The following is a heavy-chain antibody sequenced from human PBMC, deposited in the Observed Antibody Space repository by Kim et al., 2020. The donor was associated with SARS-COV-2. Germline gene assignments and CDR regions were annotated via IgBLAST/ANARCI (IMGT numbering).Heavy chain of an antibody. D-gene: IGHD3-22*01. CDR2: INAGNGNT. CDR3: ARGYYYDSSGLLHGDY. Sequence: ASVKVSCKASGYTFTSYAMHWVRQAPGQRLEWMGWINAGNGNTKYSQKFQGRVTITRDTSASTAYMELSSLRSEDTAVYYCARGYYYDSSGLLHGDYWGQGTLVTVSS. J-gene: IGHJ4*02. V-gene: IGHV1-3*01. CDR1: GYTFTSYA.